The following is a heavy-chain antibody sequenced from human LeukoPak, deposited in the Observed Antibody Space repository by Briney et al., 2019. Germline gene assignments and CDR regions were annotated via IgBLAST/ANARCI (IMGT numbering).Heavy chain of an antibody. J-gene: IGHJ4*02. CDR2: ISSNGGST. Sequence: GGSLRLSCAASGFTFSSYATHWVRQAPGKGLEYVSAISSNGGSTYYANSVKGRFTISRDNSKNTLYLQMGSLRAEDMAVYYCARGDCSSTSCPAAYFDYWGQGTLVTVSS. D-gene: IGHD2-2*01. V-gene: IGHV3-64*01. CDR1: GFTFSSYA. CDR3: ARGDCSSTSCPAAYFDY.